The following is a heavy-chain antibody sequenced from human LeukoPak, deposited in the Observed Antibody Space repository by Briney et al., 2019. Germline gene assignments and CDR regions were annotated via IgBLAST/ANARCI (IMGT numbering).Heavy chain of an antibody. D-gene: IGHD2-21*01. J-gene: IGHJ4*02. Sequence: SETLSLTCTVSGGSFSSYYWRWIRQPPGKGLEWMGYIYYSGSTNYNPSLNSRVTIKVDTSKNQFSLRLSSELAGGRAVYYWAREPSWRLVGYFDFWGQGTLVTVSS. CDR3: AREPSWRLVGYFDF. V-gene: IGHV4-59*01. CDR2: IYYSGST. CDR1: GGSFSSYY.